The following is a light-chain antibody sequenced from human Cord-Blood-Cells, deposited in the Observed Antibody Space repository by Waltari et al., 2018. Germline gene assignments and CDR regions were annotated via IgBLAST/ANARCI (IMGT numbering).Light chain of an antibody. V-gene: IGKV1-8*01. CDR2: AAS. CDR1: QGISSY. J-gene: IGKJ4*01. CDR3: QQYYSYPLT. Sequence: AIRITQSPSSLSASTGDSVTITCRASQGISSYLAWYQQKPGQAPKLLIYAASTLQSGVPSRFSGSGSGTDFTLTISCLQSEDFATYYCQQYYSYPLTFGGGTKVEIK.